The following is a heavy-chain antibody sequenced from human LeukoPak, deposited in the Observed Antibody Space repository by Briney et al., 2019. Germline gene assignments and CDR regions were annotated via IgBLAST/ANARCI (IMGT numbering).Heavy chain of an antibody. CDR2: FDPEDGET. J-gene: IGHJ4*02. V-gene: IGHV1-24*01. D-gene: IGHD2-2*01. CDR3: ATDIPQLLGYYFDY. Sequence: GASVKVSCKVSGYTLTELSMHWVRQAPGKGLEWMGCFDPEDGETIYAQKFQGRVTMTEDTSTDTAYMELSSLRSEDTAVYYCATDIPQLLGYYFDYWGQGTLVTVSS. CDR1: GYTLTELS.